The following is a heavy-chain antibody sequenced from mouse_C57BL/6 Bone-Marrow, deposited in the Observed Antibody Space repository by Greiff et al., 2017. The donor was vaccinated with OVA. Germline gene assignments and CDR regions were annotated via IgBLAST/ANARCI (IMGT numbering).Heavy chain of an antibody. V-gene: IGHV5-16*01. CDR1: GFTFSDYY. CDR3: AREGWDLLAMDY. CDR2: INYDGSST. Sequence: EVMLVESEGGLVQPGSSMKLSCTASGFTFSDYYMAWVRQVPEKGLEWVANINYDGSSTYYLDSLKSRFIISRDNAKNILYLQMSSLKSEDTATYYCAREGWDLLAMDYWGQGTSVTVSS. J-gene: IGHJ4*01. D-gene: IGHD1-1*02.